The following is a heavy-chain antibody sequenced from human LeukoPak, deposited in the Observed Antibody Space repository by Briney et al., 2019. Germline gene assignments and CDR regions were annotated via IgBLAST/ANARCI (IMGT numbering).Heavy chain of an antibody. CDR1: GCTFSSYA. CDR3: ATDPDYDSSGYYSYFDY. Sequence: SVTVSCTSSGCTFSSYAIRWVRQAPGQGLEWVGRIIPIRGIANYAQKFQGRVTITADKSTSTAYMELSSLRSDDTAVYYCATDPDYDSSGYYSYFDYWGEGDPVTASS. J-gene: IGHJ4*02. D-gene: IGHD3-22*01. CDR2: IIPIRGIA. V-gene: IGHV1-69*04.